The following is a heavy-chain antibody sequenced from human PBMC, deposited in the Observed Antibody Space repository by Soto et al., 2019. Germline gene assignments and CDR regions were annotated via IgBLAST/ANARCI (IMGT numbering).Heavy chain of an antibody. CDR1: GFTFSSYG. Sequence: QVQLVESGGGVVQPGRSLRLSCAASGFTFSSYGMHWVRQAPGKGLEWVAVISYEGSNKYYADSVQGRFTISRDNSKNTLHLQMNSLKAENTAVYYCAKDGPYCTNGVCEMEYWGRGTLVAVAS. CDR3: AKDGPYCTNGVCEMEY. V-gene: IGHV3-30*18. CDR2: ISYEGSNK. D-gene: IGHD2-8*01. J-gene: IGHJ4*02.